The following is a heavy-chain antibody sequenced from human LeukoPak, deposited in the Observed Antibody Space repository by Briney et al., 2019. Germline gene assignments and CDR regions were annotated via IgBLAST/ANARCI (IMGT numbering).Heavy chain of an antibody. J-gene: IGHJ4*02. CDR1: GGSISSYY. Sequence: NPSETLSLTCTVSGGSISSYYWSWIRQPPGKGLEWIGEINHSGSTNYNPSLKSRVTISVDTSKNQFSLKLSSVTAADTAVYYCARGALLGYCSGGSCKDFDYWGQGTLVTVSS. CDR2: INHSGST. D-gene: IGHD2-15*01. CDR3: ARGALLGYCSGGSCKDFDY. V-gene: IGHV4-34*01.